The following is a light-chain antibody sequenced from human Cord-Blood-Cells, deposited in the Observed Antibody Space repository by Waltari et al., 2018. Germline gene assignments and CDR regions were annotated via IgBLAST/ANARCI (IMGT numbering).Light chain of an antibody. Sequence: QSALTQPASVSGSAGQPILISWTGTSSHVGSYNLVSGYQQHPGKAPKLMIYEVSKRPSGVSNRFSGSKSGNTASLTISGLQAEDEADYYCCSYAGSSTFYVFGTGTKVTVL. V-gene: IGLV2-23*02. CDR2: EVS. J-gene: IGLJ1*01. CDR1: SSHVGSYNL. CDR3: CSYAGSSTFYV.